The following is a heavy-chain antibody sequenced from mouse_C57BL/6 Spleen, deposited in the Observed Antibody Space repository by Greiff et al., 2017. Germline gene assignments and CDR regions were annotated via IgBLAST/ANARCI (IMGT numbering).Heavy chain of an antibody. CDR2: IRLKSDNYAT. Sequence: DVKLVESGGGLVQPGGSMKLSCVASGFTFSNYWMNWVRPSPEKGLEWVAQIRLKSDNYATHYAESVKGRFTISRDDSKSSVYLQMNNVRADDTGIYYCTYGYDEWTWVACRGKGTLVTVSA. CDR3: TYGYDEWTWVAC. V-gene: IGHV6-3*01. D-gene: IGHD2-2*01. CDR1: GFTFSNYW. J-gene: IGHJ3*01.